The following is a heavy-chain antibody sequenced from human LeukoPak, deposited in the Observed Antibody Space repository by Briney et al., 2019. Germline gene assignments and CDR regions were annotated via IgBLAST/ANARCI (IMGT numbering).Heavy chain of an antibody. CDR3: VRTTLLNFDWSPVAFDI. CDR1: GGSISNYY. D-gene: IGHD3-9*01. Sequence: PSETLSLTCTVSGGSISNYYWSWIRQPAGKGLEWLGRIYTSGSTNYNPSLKSRVTMSVDTSKNQFSLKLSSVTAADTAVYYCVRTTLLNFDWSPVAFDIWGQGTMVTVSS. CDR2: IYTSGST. J-gene: IGHJ3*02. V-gene: IGHV4-4*07.